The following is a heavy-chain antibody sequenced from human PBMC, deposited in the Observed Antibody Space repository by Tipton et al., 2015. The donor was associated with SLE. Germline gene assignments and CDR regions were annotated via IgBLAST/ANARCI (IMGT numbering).Heavy chain of an antibody. D-gene: IGHD3-10*01. Sequence: TLSLTCAVYGGSFSGYYWSWIRQPPGKGLEWIGEINHSGSTNYNPSLKSRVTISVDTSKNQFSLKLSSVTAADTAVYYCARRYYSGSGSLVLYYAMDVWGQGAPVTVSS. CDR1: GGSFSGYY. V-gene: IGHV4-34*01. CDR3: ARRYYSGSGSLVLYYAMDV. J-gene: IGHJ6*02. CDR2: INHSGST.